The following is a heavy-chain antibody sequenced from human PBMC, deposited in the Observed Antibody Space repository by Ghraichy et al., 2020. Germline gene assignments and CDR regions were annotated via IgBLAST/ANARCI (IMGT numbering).Heavy chain of an antibody. CDR3: ATQGQGYCGGDCNSLDY. CDR1: GFIFSNNV. Sequence: GGSLRLSCAASGFIFSNNVMHWVRQAPGKGLEWVALIWSDGSNKFYEDSVKGRFTISRDNSRNTLYLQVNNLRDDDTAVYYCATQGQGYCGGDCNSLDYWGQGTLVTVSS. V-gene: IGHV3-33*03. J-gene: IGHJ4*02. CDR2: IWSDGSNK. D-gene: IGHD2-21*02.